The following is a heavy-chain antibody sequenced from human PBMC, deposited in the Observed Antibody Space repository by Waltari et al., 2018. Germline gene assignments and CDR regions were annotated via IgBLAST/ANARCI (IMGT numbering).Heavy chain of an antibody. CDR2: IHPEGVVA. V-gene: IGHV3-7*01. CDR1: GFMLRNHW. J-gene: IGHJ5*02. CDR3: ARDNTFYADDL. D-gene: IGHD3-16*01. Sequence: QLLQSGGALVQPGGSRRLSCVASGFMLRNHWMLWVRQAPGKGLQWVAKIHPEGVVANYVDSVKGRFTVSRDNAKNSLYLQMTSLTTDDTAVYFCARDNTFYADDLWGQGAQVTVSS.